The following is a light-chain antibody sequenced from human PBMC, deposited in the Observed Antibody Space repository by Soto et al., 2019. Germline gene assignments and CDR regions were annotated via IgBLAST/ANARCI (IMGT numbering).Light chain of an antibody. CDR2: SNN. CDR3: AAWDDSLNVYVV. Sequence: QSVLTQPPSASGTPGQRVTISCSGSSSNIGSNTVNWYQQLPGTAPKLLIYSNNQLPSGVPDRFSGSKSGTSASLAISGLQSEDEADYYCAAWDDSLNVYVVFGGGTKLTVL. V-gene: IGLV1-44*01. CDR1: SSNIGSNT. J-gene: IGLJ2*01.